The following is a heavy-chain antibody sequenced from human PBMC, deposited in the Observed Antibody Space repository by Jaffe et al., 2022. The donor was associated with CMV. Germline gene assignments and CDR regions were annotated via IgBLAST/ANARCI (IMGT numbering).Heavy chain of an antibody. CDR2: INPSGGST. CDR1: GYTFTSYY. Sequence: QVQLVQSGAEVKKPGASVKVSCKASGYTFTSYYMHWVRQAPGQGLEWMGIINPSGGSTSYAQKFQGRVTMTRDTSTSTVYMELSSLRSEDTAVYYCARDLGYCTNGVCYENDYWGQGTLVTVSS. J-gene: IGHJ4*02. V-gene: IGHV1-46*01. CDR3: ARDLGYCTNGVCYENDY. D-gene: IGHD2-8*01.